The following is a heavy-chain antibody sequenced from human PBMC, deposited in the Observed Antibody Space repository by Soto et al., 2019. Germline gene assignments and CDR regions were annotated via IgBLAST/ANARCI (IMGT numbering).Heavy chain of an antibody. Sequence: QLQLQGSGPGLVKPSETLSLTCSVSGGSVTSGNYYWGWIRQPPGKGLEWIGAIYYSGNTYYNPSLKSRVTISVDTSKSQFFLNLISVTAADTAVYYCARGSGSYSSNLDYWGRGTLVTVSS. V-gene: IGHV4-39*01. J-gene: IGHJ4*02. D-gene: IGHD3-10*01. CDR3: ARGSGSYSSNLDY. CDR1: GGSVTSGNYY. CDR2: IYYSGNT.